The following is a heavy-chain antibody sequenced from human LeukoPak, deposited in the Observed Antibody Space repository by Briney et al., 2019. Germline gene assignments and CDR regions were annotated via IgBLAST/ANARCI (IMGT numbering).Heavy chain of an antibody. CDR3: ARIYGVIMDAYDI. CDR2: IIPNFATA. CDR1: GGTFSNYA. J-gene: IGHJ3*02. D-gene: IGHD3-3*01. V-gene: IGHV1-69*13. Sequence: GASVKVSCKASGGTFSNYAISWVRQAPGQGLEWMGGIIPNFATANYAQKFQGRVTFTADESTNTAYMELSSLRSEDTAVYYCARIYGVIMDAYDIWGQGTMVTVSS.